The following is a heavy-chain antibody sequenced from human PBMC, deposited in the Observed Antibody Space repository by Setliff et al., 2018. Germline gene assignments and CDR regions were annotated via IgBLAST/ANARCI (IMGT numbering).Heavy chain of an antibody. CDR2: IYYGGTT. CDR3: ARHRRDSSGNYFVGLYYFVY. D-gene: IGHD3-22*01. V-gene: IGHV4-59*08. CDR1: GGSISSYY. J-gene: IGHJ4*02. Sequence: SETLSLTCTVSGGSISSYYWSWIRQPPGKGLEWIGYIYYGGTTNYNPSLKSRVSISLDTSKSQFSLRLSSLTAADTAVYYCARHRRDSSGNYFVGLYYFVYWGQGTPVTVSS.